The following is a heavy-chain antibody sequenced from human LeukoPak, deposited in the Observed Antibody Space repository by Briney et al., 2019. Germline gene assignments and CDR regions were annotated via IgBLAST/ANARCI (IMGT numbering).Heavy chain of an antibody. J-gene: IGHJ4*02. D-gene: IGHD2-21*01. CDR2: IKSKTDGGTT. CDR3: ITPLPYSAQ. V-gene: IGHV3-15*01. CDR1: GFTFSSYA. Sequence: GGSLRLSCAASGFTFSSYAMSWVRQAPGKGLEWVGRIKSKTDGGTTDYAAPVKGRFSISRDDSKNMLYLQMNSLKTEDTAVYYCITPLPYSAQGGQGTLVTVSS.